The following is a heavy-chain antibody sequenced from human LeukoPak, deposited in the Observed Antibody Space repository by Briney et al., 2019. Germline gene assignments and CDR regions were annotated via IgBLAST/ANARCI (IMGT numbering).Heavy chain of an antibody. D-gene: IGHD6-25*01. Sequence: SETLSLTCAVYIGSSSGYYWSWIRQPPGKGLEWIGEINHSGSTNYNPSLKSRVTISVDTSKNQFSLKLSSVTAADTAVYYCARVDIAAGFDYWGQGTLVTVSS. CDR3: ARVDIAAGFDY. J-gene: IGHJ4*02. CDR2: INHSGST. CDR1: IGSSSGYY. V-gene: IGHV4-34*01.